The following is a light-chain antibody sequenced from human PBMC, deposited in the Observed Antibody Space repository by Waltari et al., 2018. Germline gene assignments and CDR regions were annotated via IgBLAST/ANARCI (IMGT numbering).Light chain of an antibody. CDR3: QAWDSSTVV. CDR2: QDN. J-gene: IGLJ2*01. Sequence: SYELTQPPSLSVSPGQTASITCSGDKLGDKFVSWYQQKPGQSPVLVIYQDNKRPSGIPERFSGSNPGTTASLTISGTQAMDEADYYCQAWDSSTVVFGGGTKLTVL. V-gene: IGLV3-1*01. CDR1: KLGDKF.